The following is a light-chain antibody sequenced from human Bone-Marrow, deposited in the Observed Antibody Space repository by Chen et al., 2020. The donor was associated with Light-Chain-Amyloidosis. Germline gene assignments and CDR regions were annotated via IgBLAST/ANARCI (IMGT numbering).Light chain of an antibody. CDR1: QSVSSN. Sequence: IVMTHSPATLSVSPGERATFSCRASQSVSSNLAGYQQKPGQAPRLLIYGASTRATGIPARFSGSGSGTEFTLTISSLQSEDLAVYYCQQYNNWPPITFGQGTRLEIK. J-gene: IGKJ5*01. CDR2: GAS. CDR3: QQYNNWPPIT. V-gene: IGKV3-15*01.